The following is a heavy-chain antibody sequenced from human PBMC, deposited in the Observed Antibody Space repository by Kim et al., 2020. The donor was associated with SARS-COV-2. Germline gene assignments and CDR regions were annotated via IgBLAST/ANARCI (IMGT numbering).Heavy chain of an antibody. CDR2: IKSKTDGGTT. J-gene: IGHJ4*02. CDR1: GFTFSNAW. V-gene: IGHV3-15*01. Sequence: GGSLRLSCAASGFTFSNAWMSWVRQAPGKGLEWVGRIKSKTDGGTTDYAAPVKGRFTISRDDSKNTLYLQMNSLKTEDTAVYYCTTPYDYGDYGQLGCGYWGQGTLVTVSS. D-gene: IGHD4-17*01. CDR3: TTPYDYGDYGQLGCGY.